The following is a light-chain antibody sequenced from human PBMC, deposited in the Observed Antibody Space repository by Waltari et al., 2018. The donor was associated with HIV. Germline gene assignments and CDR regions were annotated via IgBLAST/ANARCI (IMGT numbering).Light chain of an antibody. J-gene: IGLJ1*01. CDR1: NSTFANDF. Sequence: QSVLPQQPPPVSPAPGHNVTMSCSGGNSTFANDFDCWYQHCPGMAPRLLIYDNKKRPLGIPERFSASKSGTTATLGITRVQAGDEGDYYCGTWDARLSAGVFGSGTKVF. CDR2: DNK. V-gene: IGLV1-51*01. CDR3: GTWDARLSAGVFGSGTKV.